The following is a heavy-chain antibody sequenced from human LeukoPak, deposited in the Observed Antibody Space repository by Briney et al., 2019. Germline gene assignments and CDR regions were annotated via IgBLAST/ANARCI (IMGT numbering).Heavy chain of an antibody. CDR1: GFSISSFW. J-gene: IGHJ4*02. D-gene: IGHD4-11*01. V-gene: IGHV3-74*01. CDR3: ARGAYSFDY. Sequence: PGGSLRLSCAASGFSISSFWMQWVRHAPGKGVVWVARINSDGSSITYVDSVKGRFAISRDNAKNTFHLQMNSLTDDDTAVYYCARGAYSFDYWGQGTLVTVSS. CDR2: INSDGSSI.